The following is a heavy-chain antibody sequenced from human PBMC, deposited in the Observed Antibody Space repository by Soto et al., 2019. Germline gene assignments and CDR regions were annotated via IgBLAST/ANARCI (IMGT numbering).Heavy chain of an antibody. CDR2: ISYDGSNK. CDR3: AKLGSDAYYYYGMDV. CDR1: GFTFSSYG. Sequence: GGSLRLSCAASGFTFSSYGMHWVRQAPGKGLEWVAVISYDGSNKYYADSVKGRFTISRDNSKNTLYLQMNSLRAEDTSVYYCAKLGSDAYYYYGMDVWGQGTTVTVSS. J-gene: IGHJ6*02. V-gene: IGHV3-30*18.